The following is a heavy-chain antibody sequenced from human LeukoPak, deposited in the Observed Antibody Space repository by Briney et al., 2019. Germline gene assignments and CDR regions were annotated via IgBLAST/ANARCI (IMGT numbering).Heavy chain of an antibody. CDR2: IWYDGSNK. Sequence: GGSLRLSCAASGFTFSSYGMHWVRQAPGKGLEWVAVIWYDGSNKYYADSVKGRFTISRDNSKNTLYLQMNSLRAEDTAVYYCARDSSFSKNGGNSLDYWGQGTLVTVSS. J-gene: IGHJ4*02. D-gene: IGHD4-23*01. CDR1: GFTFSSYG. CDR3: ARDSSFSKNGGNSLDY. V-gene: IGHV3-33*01.